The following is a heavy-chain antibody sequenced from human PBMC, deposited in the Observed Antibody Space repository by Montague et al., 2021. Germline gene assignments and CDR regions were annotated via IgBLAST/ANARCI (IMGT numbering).Heavy chain of an antibody. CDR3: AREWSGFDF. J-gene: IGHJ3*01. V-gene: IGHV4-59*01. D-gene: IGHD1-26*01. CDR2: IYSSGNT. CDR1: GDSMNTYK. Sequence: SETLSLNCTVAGDSMNTYKWNWIRQPPGKGLEWIGYIYSSGNTNYNPSLKSRVTISVDTSRNQFSLEVSSVTAADTAMYYCAREWSGFDFWGHGTMVTVSS.